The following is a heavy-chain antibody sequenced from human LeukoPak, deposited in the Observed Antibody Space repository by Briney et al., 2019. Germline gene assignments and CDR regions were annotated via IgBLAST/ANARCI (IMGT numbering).Heavy chain of an antibody. CDR2: IYTSGST. D-gene: IGHD2-2*01. Sequence: PSQTLSLTCTVSGGSISSGSYYWSWIQQPAGKGLEWIGRIYTSGSTNYNPSLKSRVTISVDTSKNQFSLKLSSVTAADTAVYYCARGLRSLPVWEPAAMEVDYWGQGTLVTVSS. CDR1: GGSISSGSYY. CDR3: ARGLRSLPVWEPAAMEVDY. J-gene: IGHJ4*02. V-gene: IGHV4-61*02.